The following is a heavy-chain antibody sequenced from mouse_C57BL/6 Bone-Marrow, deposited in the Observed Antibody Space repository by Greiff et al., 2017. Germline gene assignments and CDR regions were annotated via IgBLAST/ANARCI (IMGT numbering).Heavy chain of an antibody. J-gene: IGHJ1*03. Sequence: VKVVESGPGLVQPSQSLSITCTVSGFSLTSYGVHWVRQSPGKGLEWLGVIWSGGSTDYNAAFISRLSISKDNSKSQVFFKMNSLQADDTAIYYCARNDYSNSPYWYFDVWGTGTTVTVSS. CDR3: ARNDYSNSPYWYFDV. V-gene: IGHV2-2*01. CDR2: IWSGGST. D-gene: IGHD2-5*01. CDR1: GFSLTSYG.